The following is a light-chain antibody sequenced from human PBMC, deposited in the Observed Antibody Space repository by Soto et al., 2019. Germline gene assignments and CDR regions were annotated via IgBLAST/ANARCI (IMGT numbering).Light chain of an antibody. CDR1: LSVSSY. J-gene: IGKJ4*01. V-gene: IGKV3-11*01. CDR2: DAS. Sequence: EIVMTQSPATLSVSPGERATLSCRASLSVSSYLAWYQQKPGQAPRLLIYDASNRATGIPARFSGSGSGTDFTLTISSLEPEDFAVYYCQQRSNWPPGLTFGGGTKVDIK. CDR3: QQRSNWPPGLT.